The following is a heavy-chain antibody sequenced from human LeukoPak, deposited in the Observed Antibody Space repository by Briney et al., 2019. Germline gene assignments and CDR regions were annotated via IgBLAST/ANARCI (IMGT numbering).Heavy chain of an antibody. CDR1: GFTFSSYG. CDR3: AKVRTNYDILTGSDYDY. CDR2: ISRSGDNT. D-gene: IGHD3-9*01. Sequence: GGSLRLSCAASGFTFSSYGMTWVRQAPGKGLEWVSGISRSGDNTYYADSVKGRFTISRDNSKNTLYLQMNSLRADDTAVYYCAKVRTNYDILTGSDYDYWGQGILVPVSS. V-gene: IGHV3-23*01. J-gene: IGHJ4*02.